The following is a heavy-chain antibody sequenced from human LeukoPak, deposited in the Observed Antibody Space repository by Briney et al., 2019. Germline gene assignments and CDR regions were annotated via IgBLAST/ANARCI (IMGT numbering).Heavy chain of an antibody. CDR2: IKQDGSEK. CDR1: GFTFSSYW. CDR3: ARDIMVRGVSGMDV. Sequence: GGSLRLSCAASGFTFSSYWMSWVRQAPGKGLEWVANIKQDGSEKYYVDSAKGRFTISRDNAKNSLYLQMNSLRAEDTAVYYCARDIMVRGVSGMDVWGKGTTVTVSS. D-gene: IGHD3-10*01. V-gene: IGHV3-7*03. J-gene: IGHJ6*04.